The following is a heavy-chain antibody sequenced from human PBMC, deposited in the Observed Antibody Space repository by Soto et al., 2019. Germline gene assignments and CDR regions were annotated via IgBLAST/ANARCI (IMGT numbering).Heavy chain of an antibody. CDR3: ARDGDGYNY. J-gene: IGHJ4*02. D-gene: IGHD5-12*01. V-gene: IGHV4-61*01. Sequence: QVQLQESGPGLVKPSETLSLTCTVSGGSVSSGSYYWSWIRQPPGKGLEWIGYIYSSGSPSYNPSLKSRVTISVATSKNQFSLKLSSVTAADTAVYYCARDGDGYNYWGQGTLVTVSS. CDR2: IYSSGSP. CDR1: GGSVSSGSYY.